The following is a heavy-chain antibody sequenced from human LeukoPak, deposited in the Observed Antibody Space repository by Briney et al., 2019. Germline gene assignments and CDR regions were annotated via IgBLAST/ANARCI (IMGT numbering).Heavy chain of an antibody. V-gene: IGHV1-8*01. CDR1: GYTFTSYD. CDR3: ARVVMITFGGVIAKDY. J-gene: IGHJ4*02. Sequence: ASVKVSCKASGYTFTSYDINWVRQATGQGLEWMGWMNPNSGNTGYAQRFQGRVTMTRNTSISTAYMELRSLRSDDTAVYYCARVVMITFGGVIAKDYRGQGTLVTVSS. CDR2: MNPNSGNT. D-gene: IGHD3-16*02.